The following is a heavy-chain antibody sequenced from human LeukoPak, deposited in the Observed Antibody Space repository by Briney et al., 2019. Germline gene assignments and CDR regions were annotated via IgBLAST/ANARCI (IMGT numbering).Heavy chain of an antibody. D-gene: IGHD6-19*01. V-gene: IGHV4-39*07. CDR2: IYYSGST. Sequence: SETLSLTCTVSGGSISSSSYYWGWIRQPPGKGLEWIGSIYYSGSTYYNPSLKSRVIISVDTSKNQFSLKLSSVTDADTAVYYCARYKTKQWLVPFDYWGQGTLVTVSS. J-gene: IGHJ4*02. CDR3: ARYKTKQWLVPFDY. CDR1: GGSISSSSYY.